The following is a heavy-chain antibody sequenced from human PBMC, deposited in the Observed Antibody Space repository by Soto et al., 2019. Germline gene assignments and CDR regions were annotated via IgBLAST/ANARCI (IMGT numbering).Heavy chain of an antibody. V-gene: IGHV1-46*01. CDR1: NDSLSSHF. Sequence: GASVKVSCKASNDSLSSHFIHWVRQAPGEGLEWMGIINPGPSSASYSKEFQGRLTLTSDMPSRTVYMQLSNLRSDDTAVYYCAGASSRVSSVVAAYWGQGTLGTV. J-gene: IGHJ4*02. CDR2: INPGPSSA. CDR3: AGASSRVSSVVAAY. D-gene: IGHD2-15*01.